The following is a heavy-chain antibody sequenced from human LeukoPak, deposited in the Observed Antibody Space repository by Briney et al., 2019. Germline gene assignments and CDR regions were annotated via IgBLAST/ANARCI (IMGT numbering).Heavy chain of an antibody. CDR3: ARGAPYGSGSYWVDY. J-gene: IGHJ4*02. Sequence: ASVKVSCKASGYTFTSYGISWVRQAPGQGLEWMGWISAYNGNANYAQKLQGRVTMTTDTSTSTAYMELRSLRSDDTAVYYCARGAPYGSGSYWVDYWGQGTLVTVSS. D-gene: IGHD3-10*01. CDR1: GYTFTSYG. V-gene: IGHV1-18*01. CDR2: ISAYNGNA.